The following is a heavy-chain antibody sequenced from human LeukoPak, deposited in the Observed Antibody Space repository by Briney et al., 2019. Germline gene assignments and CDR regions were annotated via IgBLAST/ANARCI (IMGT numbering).Heavy chain of an antibody. J-gene: IGHJ6*02. Sequence: PSETLSLTCTASGGSISSYYWSWIRQPPGKGLEWIGYIYYIVITYCNPSLKSRVTISVDTSKSQYSLKLSSVTAADTALYYCARHIANDSSGYDPGMDVWGQGTTVTVSS. D-gene: IGHD3-22*01. CDR3: ARHIANDSSGYDPGMDV. CDR1: GGSISSYY. CDR2: IYYIVIT. V-gene: IGHV4-59*08.